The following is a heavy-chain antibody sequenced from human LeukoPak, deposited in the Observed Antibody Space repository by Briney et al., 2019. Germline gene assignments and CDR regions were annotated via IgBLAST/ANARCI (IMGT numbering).Heavy chain of an antibody. J-gene: IGHJ4*02. V-gene: IGHV1-18*01. Sequence: GASVKVSCKASGYTFTSYGISWVRQVPGQGLEWMGWISGYNGNTNYGQKVRGRVTMTTDTSTTTAYMELRSLRSDDTAVYYCARAPRGVTNWYSSYWGQGTLVIVSS. CDR2: ISGYNGNT. CDR1: GYTFTSYG. CDR3: ARAPRGVTNWYSSY. D-gene: IGHD1-7*01.